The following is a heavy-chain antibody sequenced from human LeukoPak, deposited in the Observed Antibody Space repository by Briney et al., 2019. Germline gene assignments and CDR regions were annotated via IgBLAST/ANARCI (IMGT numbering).Heavy chain of an antibody. CDR1: GFTFSSYE. V-gene: IGHV3-48*03. CDR3: ARLTTIEVDY. J-gene: IGHJ4*02. CDR2: ISSSGSTI. Sequence: GGSLRLSCAASGFTFSSYEMNWVRQAPGKGLEWVSYISSSGSTIYYADSVKGRFTISRDNAKNSLYLQMNSLRAEDTAVCCCARLTTIEVDYWGQGTLVTVSS. D-gene: IGHD5-12*01.